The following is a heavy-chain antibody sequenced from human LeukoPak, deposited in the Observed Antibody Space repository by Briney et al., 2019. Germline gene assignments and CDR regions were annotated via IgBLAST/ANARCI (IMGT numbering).Heavy chain of an antibody. CDR3: ARDFYGGYVAAFDL. D-gene: IGHD4-17*01. CDR2: ISSSSSYI. Sequence: GGSLRLSCAASGLTFSTYMMNWVRQAPGKGLEWVSSISSSSSYIYYAESVKGRFTISRDNAKNSLYLQMNSLRAEDTAVYYCARDFYGGYVAAFDLWGQGTMVTVSS. CDR1: GLTFSTYM. J-gene: IGHJ3*01. V-gene: IGHV3-21*01.